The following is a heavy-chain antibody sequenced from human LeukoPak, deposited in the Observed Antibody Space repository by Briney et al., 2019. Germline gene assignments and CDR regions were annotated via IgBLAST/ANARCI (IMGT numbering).Heavy chain of an antibody. V-gene: IGHV1-69*04. CDR1: GGTFSSYA. CDR3: ARRVGSSPDYYYGMDV. J-gene: IGHJ6*02. D-gene: IGHD6-6*01. Sequence: GASVKGSCKASGGTFSSYAISWVRQAPGQGLEWMGRIIPIFGIANYAQKFQGRVTITADKSTSTAYMELSSLRSEDTAVYYCARRVGSSPDYYYGMDVWGQGTTVTVSS. CDR2: IIPIFGIA.